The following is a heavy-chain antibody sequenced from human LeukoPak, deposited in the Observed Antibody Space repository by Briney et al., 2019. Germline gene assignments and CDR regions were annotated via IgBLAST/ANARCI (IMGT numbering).Heavy chain of an antibody. D-gene: IGHD3-16*01. CDR2: ISYDGRSK. CDR3: AKLIYDSSVDY. V-gene: IGHV3-30*18. J-gene: IGHJ4*02. CDR1: GFTFSSYA. Sequence: GSLRLSCAASGFTFSSYALRWVRQAPGKGLEWVAVISYDGRSKKYADPVKGRFTISRDNSKNTLYLQMNSLRAEDTAVYYCAKLIYDSSVDYWGQGTLVTVSS.